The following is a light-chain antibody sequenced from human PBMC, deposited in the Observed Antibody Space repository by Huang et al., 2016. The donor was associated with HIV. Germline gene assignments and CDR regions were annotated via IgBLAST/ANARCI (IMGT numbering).Light chain of an antibody. CDR2: AAS. J-gene: IGKJ2*01. CDR3: QQYKNWPRLA. CDR1: QNIGSD. V-gene: IGKV3-15*01. Sequence: DIVMTQFPAILSVSPGERVTLSCRASQNIGSDLAWYQQRPGQAPRLLIYAASIRATDIPDTVRGGGSGTEFTLTISRLQSEDFAVYYCQQYKNWPRLAFAQGTRLEI.